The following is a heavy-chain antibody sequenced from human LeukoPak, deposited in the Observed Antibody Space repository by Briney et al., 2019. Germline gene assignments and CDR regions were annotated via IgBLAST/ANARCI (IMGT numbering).Heavy chain of an antibody. J-gene: IGHJ4*02. CDR2: IRFDGSDE. V-gene: IGHV3-30*02. CDR1: AFIFSSYG. D-gene: IGHD6-13*01. CDR3: AKGQQLVINYFDY. Sequence: GGSLRLSCAASAFIFSSYGMHWVRQAPGKGLEWVAFIRFDGSDEYYADSMKGRFTISRDNSKNTLYLQMNSLRTEDTAVYYCAKGQQLVINYFDYWGQGTLVTVSS.